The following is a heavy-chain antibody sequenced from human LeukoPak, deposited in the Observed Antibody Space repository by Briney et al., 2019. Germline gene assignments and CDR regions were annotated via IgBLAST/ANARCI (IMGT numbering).Heavy chain of an antibody. Sequence: GGSLRLSCSVSGFTFSTYVMHWVRQAPGKGLEYVSAISSNGDNTYYADSVKGRFTISRDNSKNTLYLQMSSLRADDMAVYYCVRGTGYWGQGTLDTVSS. CDR2: ISSNGDNT. J-gene: IGHJ4*02. CDR3: VRGTGY. V-gene: IGHV3-64D*06. CDR1: GFTFSTYV.